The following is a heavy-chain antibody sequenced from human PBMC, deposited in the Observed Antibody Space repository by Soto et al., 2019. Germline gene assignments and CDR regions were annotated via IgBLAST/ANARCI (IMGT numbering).Heavy chain of an antibody. CDR3: ARLPIVVVPAANTYYYYYYGMDV. CDR1: GYSFTSYW. CDR2: IYPGDSDT. D-gene: IGHD2-2*01. J-gene: IGHJ6*02. Sequence: LGESLKISCKGSGYSFTSYWIGWVRQMPGKGQEWMGIIYPGDSDTRYSPSFQGQVTISADRSISAAYLQWSSLKASDTAMYYCARLPIVVVPAANTYYYYYYGMDVWGQGTTVTVSS. V-gene: IGHV5-51*01.